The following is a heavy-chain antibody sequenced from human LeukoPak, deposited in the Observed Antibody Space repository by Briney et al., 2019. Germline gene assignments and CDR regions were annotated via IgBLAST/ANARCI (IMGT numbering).Heavy chain of an antibody. V-gene: IGHV3-15*01. Sequence: GSLRLSFAASGFTFSNGWMSWVRQAPGKGLGWVGRIKSKSERGTTDYAAPVKGRFTISRDGSTNTVYLHMNSLKTEDTAVYFCTSNLYCSTSSCYTLDNWGQGTLVAVSP. CDR2: IKSKSERGTT. CDR1: GFTFSNGW. CDR3: TSNLYCSTSSCYTLDN. D-gene: IGHD2-2*02. J-gene: IGHJ4*02.